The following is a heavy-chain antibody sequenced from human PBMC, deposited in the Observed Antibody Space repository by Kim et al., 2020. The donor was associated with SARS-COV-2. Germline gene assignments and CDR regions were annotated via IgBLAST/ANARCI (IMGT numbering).Heavy chain of an antibody. CDR3: ARATIIGVVIPHPNWFDP. Sequence: KSRVTISVDTSKNQFSLKLSSVTAANTAVYYCARATIIGVVIPHPNWFDPWGQGTLVTVSS. D-gene: IGHD3-3*01. J-gene: IGHJ5*02. V-gene: IGHV4-30-2*04.